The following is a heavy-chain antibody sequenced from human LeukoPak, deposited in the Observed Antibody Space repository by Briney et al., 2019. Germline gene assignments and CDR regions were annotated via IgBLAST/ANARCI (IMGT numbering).Heavy chain of an antibody. V-gene: IGHV4-31*03. J-gene: IGHJ4*02. CDR1: GGSISSGGYY. Sequence: SETLSLTCTVSGGSISSGGYYWTWIRQHPGEGLEWIGYIYHSGNTYYNPSLKSRIVISVDTSKNQFSLKVTSVTAADTAGYYCARFRKLPRECDLIDSWGQGTLVTGSS. D-gene: IGHD4-23*01. CDR3: ARFRKLPRECDLIDS. CDR2: IYHSGNT.